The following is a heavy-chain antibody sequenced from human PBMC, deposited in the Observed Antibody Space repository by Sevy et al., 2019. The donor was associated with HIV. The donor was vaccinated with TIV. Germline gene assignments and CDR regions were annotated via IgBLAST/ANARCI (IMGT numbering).Heavy chain of an antibody. CDR2: INPSGGAT. CDR1: GYTFVNYH. V-gene: IGHV1-46*01. Sequence: ASVKVSCKASGYTFVNYHMHWVRQAPGQGLEWVGIINPSGGATSHAQKFQGRVTMTRDTSTNTVYMELSSLRSEDTAVYYCVRSAEYMTSSGLDCWGRGTLVTVSS. D-gene: IGHD6-6*01. J-gene: IGHJ4*02. CDR3: VRSAEYMTSSGLDC.